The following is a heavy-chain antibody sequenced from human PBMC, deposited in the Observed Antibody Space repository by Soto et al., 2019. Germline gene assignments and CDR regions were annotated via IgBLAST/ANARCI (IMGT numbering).Heavy chain of an antibody. V-gene: IGHV4-31*03. CDR2: IYDSGST. J-gene: IGHJ4*02. Sequence: SETLSLTCTVSGGSISRSGYFWSWIRQHPGKGLEWIGYIYDSGSTYCNPSLKSRVSLSVDTSKNQFSLNLTSVTAADTAMYYCARSSRSYFDYWGQGTLVTVSS. CDR3: ARSSRSYFDY. CDR1: GGSISRSGYF.